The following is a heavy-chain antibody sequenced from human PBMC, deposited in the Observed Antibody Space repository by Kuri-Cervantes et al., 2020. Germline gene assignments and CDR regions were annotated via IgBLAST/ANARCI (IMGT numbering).Heavy chain of an antibody. CDR2: ISWTSGRV. CDR1: GFTFDDYA. V-gene: IGHV3-9*01. D-gene: IGHD5-12*01. Sequence: GGSLRLSCEASGFTFDDYAIHWVRQAPGKGLEWVSGISWTSGRVGYADSVKGRFTISRDNTKNSLHLQMNSLRADDTAVYYCARDQGGYDPYYFDYWGQGTLVTVSS. CDR3: ARDQGGYDPYYFDY. J-gene: IGHJ4*02.